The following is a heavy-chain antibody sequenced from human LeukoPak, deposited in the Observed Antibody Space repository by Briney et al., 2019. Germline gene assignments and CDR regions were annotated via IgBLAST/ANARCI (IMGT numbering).Heavy chain of an antibody. D-gene: IGHD6-13*01. J-gene: IGHJ5*02. Sequence: PSETLSLTCAVYGGSFSGYYWGWIRQPPGKGLEWIGEINHSGSTNYNPSLKSRVTISIDTSKNQFSLKLSSVTAADTAVYYCARAPPGIAAAGSRFNWFDPWGQGTLVTVSS. CDR1: GGSFSGYY. CDR3: ARAPPGIAAAGSRFNWFDP. CDR2: INHSGST. V-gene: IGHV4-34*01.